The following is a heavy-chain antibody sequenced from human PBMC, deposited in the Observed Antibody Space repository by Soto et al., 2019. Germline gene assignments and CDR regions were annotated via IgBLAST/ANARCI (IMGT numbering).Heavy chain of an antibody. J-gene: IGHJ4*02. Sequence: QVQLVQSGAEVKKPGSSVKVSCKASGCTFSSYTISWVRQAPGQGLEWMGRIIPILGIANYAQKFQGRVTITADKSTSTAYMELSSLRSEDTAVYYCARAAYDFWSGSNYNYYFDYWGQGTLVTVSS. CDR3: ARAAYDFWSGSNYNYYFDY. V-gene: IGHV1-69*02. CDR1: GCTFSSYT. CDR2: IIPILGIA. D-gene: IGHD3-3*01.